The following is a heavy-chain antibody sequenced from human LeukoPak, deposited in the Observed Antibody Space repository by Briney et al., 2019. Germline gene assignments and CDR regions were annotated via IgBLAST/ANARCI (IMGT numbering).Heavy chain of an antibody. D-gene: IGHD6-6*01. CDR3: ARKYSSSSFHPWCSLYMDV. Sequence: ASVKVSCKASGYTFTSYAMNWVRQAPGQGLEWMGWINTNTGNPTYAQGFTGRFVFSLDTSVSTAYLQISSLKAEDTAVYYCARKYSSSSFHPWCSLYMDVWGKGTTVTVSS. J-gene: IGHJ6*03. CDR1: GYTFTSYA. CDR2: INTNTGNP. V-gene: IGHV7-4-1*02.